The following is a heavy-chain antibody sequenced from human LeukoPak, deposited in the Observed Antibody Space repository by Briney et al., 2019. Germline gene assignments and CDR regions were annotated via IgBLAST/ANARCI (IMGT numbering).Heavy chain of an antibody. CDR2: ISWNSGSI. Sequence: GGSLRLSCAASGFTFDDYAMHWVRQAPGKGLEWVSGISWNSGSIGYADSVKGRFTISRDNAKNSLYLQMNSLRAEDTALYYCAKDSLYGSGSYSDYWGQGTLVTVSS. J-gene: IGHJ4*02. D-gene: IGHD3-10*01. CDR1: GFTFDDYA. V-gene: IGHV3-9*01. CDR3: AKDSLYGSGSYSDY.